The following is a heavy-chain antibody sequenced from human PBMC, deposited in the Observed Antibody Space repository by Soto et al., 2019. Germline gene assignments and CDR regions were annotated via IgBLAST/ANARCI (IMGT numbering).Heavy chain of an antibody. D-gene: IGHD6-13*01. Sequence: SVKVSCKASGGTFSSYAISWVRQAPGQGLEWMGGIIPIFGTANYAQKFQGRVTITADESTSTAYMELSSLRSEDTAVYYCARVTPTGYSSSWYITYGMDVWGQGTTVTVSS. J-gene: IGHJ6*02. CDR2: IIPIFGTA. CDR3: ARVTPTGYSSSWYITYGMDV. CDR1: GGTFSSYA. V-gene: IGHV1-69*13.